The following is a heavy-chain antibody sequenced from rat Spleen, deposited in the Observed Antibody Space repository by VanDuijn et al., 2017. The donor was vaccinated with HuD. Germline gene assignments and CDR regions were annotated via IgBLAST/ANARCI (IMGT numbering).Heavy chain of an antibody. CDR1: GFSLTSNG. V-gene: IGHV2S12*01. CDR3: ARHLREASGVMDA. Sequence: QVQVKESGPGLVQPSQTLSLTCTVSGFSLTSNGVSWVRQPPGKGLEWIAAISTGGNTYYNSALRSRLSISRDTSKSQVLLKMNSLQAEDTGTYYCARHLREASGVMDAWGQGASVTVSS. CDR2: ISTGGNT. D-gene: IGHD4-3*01. J-gene: IGHJ4*01.